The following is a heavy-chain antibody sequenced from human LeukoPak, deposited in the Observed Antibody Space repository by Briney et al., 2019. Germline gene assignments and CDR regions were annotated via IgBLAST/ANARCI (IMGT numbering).Heavy chain of an antibody. CDR1: GGSFSGYY. V-gene: IGHV4-34*01. CDR2: INHSGST. CDR3: ARGGYFDL. Sequence: SETLSLTCAVYGGSFSGYYWSWIRQPPGKGLEWIGEINHSGSTNYNPSLESRVTISVDTSKNQFSLKLSSVTAADTAVYYCARGGYFDLWGRGTLVTVSS. J-gene: IGHJ2*01.